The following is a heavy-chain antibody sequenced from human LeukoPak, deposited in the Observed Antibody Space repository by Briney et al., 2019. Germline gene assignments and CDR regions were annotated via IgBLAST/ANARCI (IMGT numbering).Heavy chain of an antibody. Sequence: GGSLRLSCAASGFTVSNKYMTWVRQAPGKGLEWVSLIYSDGRTYYADSVKGRCTISRDNSKNTLYLQMNSLRAEDTAVYYCAKDLLVGATNWGQGTLVTVSS. D-gene: IGHD1-26*01. J-gene: IGHJ4*02. CDR3: AKDLLVGATN. CDR1: GFTVSNKY. V-gene: IGHV3-53*01. CDR2: IYSDGRT.